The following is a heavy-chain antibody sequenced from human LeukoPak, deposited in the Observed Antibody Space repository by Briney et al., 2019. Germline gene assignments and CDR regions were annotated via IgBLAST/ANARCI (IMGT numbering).Heavy chain of an antibody. CDR3: AKDPTHYRVWDDYDSTVLSY. J-gene: IGHJ4*02. CDR1: GFSFSNAW. D-gene: IGHD3-22*01. V-gene: IGHV3-15*01. CDR2: IKSKTDGGTI. Sequence: GGSLRLSCAASGFSFSNAWMTWVRQAPGKGLEWVGRIKSKTDGGTIDYAAPVKGRFTISRDDSKNTLYLQMNSLRAADTAVYYCAKDPTHYRVWDDYDSTVLSYWGQGTLVTVSS.